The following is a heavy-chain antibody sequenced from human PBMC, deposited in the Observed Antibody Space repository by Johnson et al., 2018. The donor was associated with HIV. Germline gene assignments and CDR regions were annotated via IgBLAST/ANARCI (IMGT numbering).Heavy chain of an antibody. CDR3: ARDWEGYAFDI. CDR1: GFTFSSYA. CDR2: ISYDGSNK. D-gene: IGHD1-26*01. V-gene: IGHV3-30-3*01. J-gene: IGHJ3*02. Sequence: QVQLVESGGGVVQPGRSLRLSCAASGFTFSSYAMHWVRQAPGKGLEWVAVISYDGSNKYYADSVKGPFTISRDNSKNTLDLQMNRLRAQDTAVYYCARDWEGYAFDIWGQGTMVTV.